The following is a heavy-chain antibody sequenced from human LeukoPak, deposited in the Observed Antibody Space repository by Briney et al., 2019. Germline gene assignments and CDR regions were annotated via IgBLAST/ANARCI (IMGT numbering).Heavy chain of an antibody. J-gene: IGHJ4*02. Sequence: SETLSLTCAVYGGSFSGYYWSWIRQPPGKGLEWIGEINHSGSTNYNPSLKSRVIISVDTSKNQFSLKLSSVTAADTAVYYCARDRNMVRGVIPGLVDYWGQGTLVTVSS. CDR1: GGSFSGYY. CDR2: INHSGST. CDR3: ARDRNMVRGVIPGLVDY. D-gene: IGHD3-10*01. V-gene: IGHV4-34*01.